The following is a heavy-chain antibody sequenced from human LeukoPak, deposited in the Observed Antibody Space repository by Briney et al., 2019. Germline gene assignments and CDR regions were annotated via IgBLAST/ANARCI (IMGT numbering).Heavy chain of an antibody. CDR2: ISGSGGST. V-gene: IGHV3-23*01. CDR3: AKEGYTYYYGSGSYYNALNFDY. CDR1: GFTFSSYA. Sequence: GGSLRLSCAASGFTFSSYAMSWVRQAPGKGLEWVSAISGSGGSTYYADPVKGRFTISRDNSKNTLYLQMNSLRAEDTAVYYCAKEGYTYYYGSGSYYNALNFDYWGQGTLVTVSS. J-gene: IGHJ4*02. D-gene: IGHD3-10*01.